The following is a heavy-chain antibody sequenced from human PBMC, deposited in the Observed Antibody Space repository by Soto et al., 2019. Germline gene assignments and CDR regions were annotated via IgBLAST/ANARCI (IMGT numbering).Heavy chain of an antibody. CDR2: IYYSGST. J-gene: IGHJ4*02. Sequence: SETLSLTCPVSGGSISSGDYYWSWIRQPPGKGLEWIGYIYYSGSTYYNPSLKSRVTISVDTSKNQFSLKLSSVTAADTAVYYCARILGYYGSGSYYHYFDYWGQGTLVTVSS. CDR1: GGSISSGDYY. V-gene: IGHV4-30-4*01. D-gene: IGHD3-10*01. CDR3: ARILGYYGSGSYYHYFDY.